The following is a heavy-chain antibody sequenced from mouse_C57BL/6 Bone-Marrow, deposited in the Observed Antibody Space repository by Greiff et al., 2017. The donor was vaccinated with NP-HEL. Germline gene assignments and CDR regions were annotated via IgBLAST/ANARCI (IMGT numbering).Heavy chain of an antibody. CDR3: ARERDMPIRTTVVADWYLDV. CDR1: GFTFSSYA. CDR2: ISDGGSYT. V-gene: IGHV5-4*01. D-gene: IGHD1-1*01. Sequence: EVQLVESGGGLVKPGGSLKLSCAASGFTFSSYAMSWVRQTPEKRLEWVATISDGGSYTYYPDNVKGRFTISRDNAKNNLYMQMSHLTSEDKALYYCARERDMPIRTTVVADWYLDVWGTGTTVTVSS. J-gene: IGHJ1*03.